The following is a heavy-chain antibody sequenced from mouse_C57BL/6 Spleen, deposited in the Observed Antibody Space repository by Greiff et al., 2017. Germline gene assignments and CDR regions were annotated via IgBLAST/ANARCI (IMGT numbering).Heavy chain of an antibody. Sequence: VMLVESGPELVKPGASVKISCKASGYAFSSSWMNWVKQRPGKGLEWIGRIYPGDGDTNYNGKFKGKATLTADKSTSTAYMQLSSLTSEDSAVYFCARDGNSAWFAYWGQGTLVTVSA. D-gene: IGHD2-1*01. CDR3: ARDGNSAWFAY. V-gene: IGHV1-82*01. J-gene: IGHJ3*01. CDR1: GYAFSSSW. CDR2: IYPGDGDT.